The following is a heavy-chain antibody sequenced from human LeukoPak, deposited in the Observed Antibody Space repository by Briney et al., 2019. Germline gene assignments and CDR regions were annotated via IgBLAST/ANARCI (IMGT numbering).Heavy chain of an antibody. CDR1: GGTFSSYA. V-gene: IGHV3-23*01. CDR3: AKDGQYYYDSTAFDI. Sequence: SCKASGGTFSSYAMSWVRQAPGKGLEWVSAISGSGGSTYYADSVKGRFTISRDNSKNTLYLQMNSLRAEDTAVYYCAKDGQYYYDSTAFDIWGQGTMVTVSS. D-gene: IGHD3-22*01. J-gene: IGHJ3*02. CDR2: ISGSGGST.